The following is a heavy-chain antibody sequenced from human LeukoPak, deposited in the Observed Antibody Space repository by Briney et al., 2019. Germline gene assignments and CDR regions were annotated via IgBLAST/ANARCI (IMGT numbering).Heavy chain of an antibody. CDR1: GFTFSSYV. D-gene: IGHD2-15*01. CDR2: ISYDGSNK. Sequence: GGSLRLSCAASGFTFSSYVMHWVRQAPGKGLEWVTVISYDGSNKYYADSVKGRFTISRDNSKNTLYLQMNSLRAEDTAVYYCAKDPSPQYCSGGSCYSERDYYYYGMDVWGQGTTVTVSS. J-gene: IGHJ6*02. CDR3: AKDPSPQYCSGGSCYSERDYYYYGMDV. V-gene: IGHV3-30*18.